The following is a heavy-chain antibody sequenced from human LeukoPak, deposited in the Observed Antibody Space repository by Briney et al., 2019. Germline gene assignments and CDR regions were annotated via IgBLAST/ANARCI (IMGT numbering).Heavy chain of an antibody. D-gene: IGHD3-22*01. CDR1: GGSTSSYY. CDR2: IYYNGGT. Sequence: SETLSLTCTVSGGSTSSYYWSWIPEPPREGLEWIGYIYYNGGTNYNPSLKSRVTISVDTSKNQFSLKLSSVTAADTAVYYCAREVNYYDSSGPYPRRVEYFDYWGQGTLVTVSS. V-gene: IGHV4-59*01. CDR3: AREVNYYDSSGPYPRRVEYFDY. J-gene: IGHJ4*02.